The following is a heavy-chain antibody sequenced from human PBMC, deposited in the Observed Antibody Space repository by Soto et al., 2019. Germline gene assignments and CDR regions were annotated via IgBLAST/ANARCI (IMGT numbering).Heavy chain of an antibody. CDR3: ARAKSPLHAFDI. Sequence: SETLSLTCAVSGGSISSGSYSWSWIRQPPGKGLEWIGYIYHSGSTYYNPFLKSRVAISVDGSKNQFSLKLSSVTAADTAVYYCARAKSPLHAFDIWGQGTMVTVSS. J-gene: IGHJ3*02. V-gene: IGHV4-30-2*01. CDR1: GGSISSGSYS. CDR2: IYHSGST.